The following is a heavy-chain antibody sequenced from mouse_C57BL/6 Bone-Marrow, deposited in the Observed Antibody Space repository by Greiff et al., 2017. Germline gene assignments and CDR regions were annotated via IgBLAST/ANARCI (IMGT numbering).Heavy chain of an antibody. J-gene: IGHJ2*01. CDR1: GFTFSDYY. CDR2: INHDGSST. V-gene: IGHV5-16*01. CDR3: ARDSLKGYYFDY. Sequence: DVQLVESEGGLVQPGSSMKLSCTASGFTFSDYYMAWVRQVPGKGLEWVANINHDGSSTYYLDSLKSRFIISRDNAKNILYLQMSSLKSEDTATYYCARDSLKGYYFDYWGQGTTLTVSS.